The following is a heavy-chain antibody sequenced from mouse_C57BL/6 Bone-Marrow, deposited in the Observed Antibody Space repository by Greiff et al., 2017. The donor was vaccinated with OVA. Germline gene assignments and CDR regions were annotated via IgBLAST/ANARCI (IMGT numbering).Heavy chain of an antibody. Sequence: EVQLQQSGPELVKPGASVKISCKASGYTFTDYNMHWVKQSNGKSLEWIGVINPNNGTTSYNQKFKGKATLTVDRSSSTAYMQLSSLTSEDSAVYYSAKLSTRVAFDYWGQGTPVTVSS. CDR1: GYTFTDYN. V-gene: IGHV1-39*01. CDR2: INPNNGTT. J-gene: IGHJ4*01. D-gene: IGHD1-1*01. CDR3: AKLSTRVAFDY.